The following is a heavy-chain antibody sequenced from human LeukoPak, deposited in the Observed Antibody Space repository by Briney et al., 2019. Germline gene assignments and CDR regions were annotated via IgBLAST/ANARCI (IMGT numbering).Heavy chain of an antibody. V-gene: IGHV3-74*01. Sequence: GGSLRLSCAASGFTFSDYWMHWVRQDPEKGLVWVSRINGDGNRINYSDSVKGRFTISRDNAKNTLYLQMNSLRAEDTALYYCARDSIGGRTKFGPWGQGILVTVSS. CDR3: ARDSIGGRTKFGP. D-gene: IGHD2-8*01. CDR2: INGDGNRI. J-gene: IGHJ5*02. CDR1: GFTFSDYW.